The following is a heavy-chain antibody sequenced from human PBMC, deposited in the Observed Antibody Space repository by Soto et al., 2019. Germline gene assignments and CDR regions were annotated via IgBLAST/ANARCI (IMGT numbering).Heavy chain of an antibody. CDR2: IIPILGIA. D-gene: IGHD5-12*01. CDR1: GGTFSSYT. CDR3: ARDRRGYSGYDIMDWFDP. J-gene: IGHJ5*02. V-gene: IGHV1-69*04. Sequence: ASVKVSCKASGGTFSSYTISWVRQAPGQGLEWMGRIIPILGIANYAQKFQGRVTITADKSTSTAYMELSSLRSEDTAVYYCARDRRGYSGYDIMDWFDPWGQGTLVTVSS.